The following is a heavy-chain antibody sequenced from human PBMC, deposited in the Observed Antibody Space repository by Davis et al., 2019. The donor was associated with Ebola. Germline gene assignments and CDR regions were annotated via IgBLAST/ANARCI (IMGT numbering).Heavy chain of an antibody. Sequence: GESLKISCAASGFTFSNAWMNWVRQAPGKGLEWVGRIKSKTDGGTTDYAAPVKGRFTISRDDSKNTLYLQMNSLKTEDTAVYYCTTDWGYCSSTSCYRSRYYYYYGMDVWGQGTTVTVSS. CDR3: TTDWGYCSSTSCYRSRYYYYYGMDV. V-gene: IGHV3-15*07. J-gene: IGHJ6*02. CDR2: IKSKTDGGTT. D-gene: IGHD2-2*01. CDR1: GFTFSNAW.